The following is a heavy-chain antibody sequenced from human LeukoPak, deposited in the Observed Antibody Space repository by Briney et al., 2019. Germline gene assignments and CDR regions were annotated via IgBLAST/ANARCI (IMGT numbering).Heavy chain of an antibody. CDR1: GFTFSSYG. CDR2: ISYDGSDK. Sequence: PGGSLRLSCAASGFTFSSYGMHWVRQAPGKELEWVAVISYDGSDKYYADSVKGRFTISRDNSKNTLYLQMNSLRAEDTAVYYCAKAGMATGDYWGQGTLVTVSS. V-gene: IGHV3-30*18. J-gene: IGHJ4*02. CDR3: AKAGMATGDY. D-gene: IGHD2-21*02.